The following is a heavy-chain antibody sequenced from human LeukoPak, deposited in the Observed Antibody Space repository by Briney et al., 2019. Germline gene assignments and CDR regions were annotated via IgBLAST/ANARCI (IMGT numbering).Heavy chain of an antibody. J-gene: IGHJ4*02. CDR3: ANEDSSSYYFDY. Sequence: PGGSLRLSCAASGFTFSSYGMHWVRQAPGKGLEWVAFIRYDGSNKYYADSMKGRFTISRDNSKNTLYLQMNSLRAEDTAVYYCANEDSSSYYFDYWGQGTLVTVSS. V-gene: IGHV3-30*02. CDR2: IRYDGSNK. D-gene: IGHD6-6*01. CDR1: GFTFSSYG.